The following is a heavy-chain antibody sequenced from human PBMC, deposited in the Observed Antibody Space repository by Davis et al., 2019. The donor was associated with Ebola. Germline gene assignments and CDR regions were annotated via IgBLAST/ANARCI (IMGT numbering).Heavy chain of an antibody. J-gene: IGHJ4*02. CDR2: IYYSGIT. CDR1: GGSIISSSSY. V-gene: IGHV4-39*01. CDR3: ARGRDHAKSGVY. Sequence: MPSETLSLTCTVSGGSIISSSSYWCWIRQPPRKGLEWIGSIYYSGITYYNPSLKSRVTISVDTSKNQFSLKLRSVTAADTAVYYCARGRDHAKSGVYWGQVILVTVSS. D-gene: IGHD1-14*01.